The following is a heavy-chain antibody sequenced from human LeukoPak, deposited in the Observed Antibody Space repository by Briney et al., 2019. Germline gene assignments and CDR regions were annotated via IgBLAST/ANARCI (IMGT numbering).Heavy chain of an antibody. D-gene: IGHD2-2*01. J-gene: IGHJ5*02. Sequence: ASVKVSCKASGYTFTSYAMNWVRQAPGQGLEWMGWINTNTGNPTYAQGFTGRFVFSLDTSVSTAYLQISSLKAEDTAVYYCARDLRDCSSTSCYIESDWFGPWGQGTLVTVSS. V-gene: IGHV7-4-1*02. CDR1: GYTFTSYA. CDR3: ARDLRDCSSTSCYIESDWFGP. CDR2: INTNTGNP.